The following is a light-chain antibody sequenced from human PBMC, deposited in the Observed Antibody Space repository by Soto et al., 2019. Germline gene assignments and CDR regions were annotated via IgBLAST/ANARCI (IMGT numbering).Light chain of an antibody. Sequence: EIVMTQSPATLSVSPGSRSTLSCRASQSVSSNLAWYQQKPGQAPRLLMYGASTRATGIPARFSGSGSATEFTLTISSLKSEDFAVYYCQQYNNWHSITFGQGTRLEIK. V-gene: IGKV3-15*01. CDR2: GAS. CDR1: QSVSSN. CDR3: QQYNNWHSIT. J-gene: IGKJ5*01.